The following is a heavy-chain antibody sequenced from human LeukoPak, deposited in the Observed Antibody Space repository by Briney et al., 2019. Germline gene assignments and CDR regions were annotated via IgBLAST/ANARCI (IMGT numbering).Heavy chain of an antibody. Sequence: GGSLRLSCAASGFTFSSYWMHWVRQAPGKGLVWVSRINTDGSSTSYADSVKGRFTISRDNAKNTLYLQMNSLRAEDTAVYYCARVSPPDLVDHDAFGIWGQGTMVTVSS. CDR3: ARVSPPDLVDHDAFGI. CDR1: GFTFSSYW. CDR2: INTDGSST. D-gene: IGHD2-15*01. V-gene: IGHV3-74*01. J-gene: IGHJ3*02.